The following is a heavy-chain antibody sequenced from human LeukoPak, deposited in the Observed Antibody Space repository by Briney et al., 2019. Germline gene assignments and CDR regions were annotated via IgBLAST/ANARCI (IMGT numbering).Heavy chain of an antibody. CDR1: GYSISSGYY. CDR2: IYHRGST. D-gene: IGHD1-26*01. J-gene: IGHJ5*02. CDR3: ARDGRGIVGATRHWFDP. Sequence: SETLSLTWTVSGYSISSGYYWGWIRQPPGKGLEWIGSIYHRGSTYYNPSLKSRVTISVDTSKNQFSLKLSSVTAADTAVYYCARDGRGIVGATRHWFDPWGQGTLVTVSS. V-gene: IGHV4-38-2*02.